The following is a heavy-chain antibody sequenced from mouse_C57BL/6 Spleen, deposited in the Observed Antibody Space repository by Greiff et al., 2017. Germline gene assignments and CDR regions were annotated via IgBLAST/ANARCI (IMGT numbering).Heavy chain of an antibody. Sequence: EVKLMESGPELVKPGASVKMSCKASGYTFTDYNMHWVKQSHGKSLEWIGYINPNNGGTSYNQKFKGKATLTVNKSSSTAYMELRSLTSEDSAVYYCARRAVGYYFDYWGQGTTLTVSS. J-gene: IGHJ2*01. CDR1: GYTFTDYN. CDR3: ARRAVGYYFDY. D-gene: IGHD1-1*01. CDR2: INPNNGGT. V-gene: IGHV1-22*01.